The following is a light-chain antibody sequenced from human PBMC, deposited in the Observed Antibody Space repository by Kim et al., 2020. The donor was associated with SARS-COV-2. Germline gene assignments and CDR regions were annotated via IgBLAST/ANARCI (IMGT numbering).Light chain of an antibody. CDR2: DNN. J-gene: IGLJ2*01. V-gene: IGLV1-51*01. CDR3: GTWDSSLRVVV. CDR1: SSNDETNY. Sequence: GQNSMCYGSGSSSNDETNYVAWYNRLPGTAPRLLLYDNNKRASGMPDRFSGSKSGTSATLAINGLQAGDEADYYCGTWDSSLRVVVFGGGTQLTVL.